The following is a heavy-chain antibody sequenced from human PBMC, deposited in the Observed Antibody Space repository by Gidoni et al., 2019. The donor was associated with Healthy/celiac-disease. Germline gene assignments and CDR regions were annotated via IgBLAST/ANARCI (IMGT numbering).Heavy chain of an antibody. CDR3: AREGLKGDYVYHAFDI. V-gene: IGHV1-69*06. CDR1: GGTFSSYA. Sequence: QVQMVQSGAEGKKPASSVKVPCKAAGGTFSSYAISWVRQAPGRGLEWMGGITPISGTANYAQKFQGRVTITADKSTSTAYMELSSLRSEDTAVYYCAREGLKGDYVYHAFDIWGQGTMVTVSS. CDR2: ITPISGTA. D-gene: IGHD4-17*01. J-gene: IGHJ3*02.